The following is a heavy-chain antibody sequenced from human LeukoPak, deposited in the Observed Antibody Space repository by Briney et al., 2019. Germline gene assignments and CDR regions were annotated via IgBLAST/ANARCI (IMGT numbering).Heavy chain of an antibody. D-gene: IGHD1-26*01. V-gene: IGHV3-23*01. Sequence: PGGSLRLSCAVSGFSFSNYAMSWVRQFPGKGLEWVSGISGTGGNTYYADSVKGRFTISRDNSKNMLYLQMNTLTAEDTAIYFCAKQSPYSGRFGVDDDWGRGTLVTVSS. CDR1: GFSFSNYA. CDR3: AKQSPYSGRFGVDDD. CDR2: ISGTGGNT. J-gene: IGHJ4*02.